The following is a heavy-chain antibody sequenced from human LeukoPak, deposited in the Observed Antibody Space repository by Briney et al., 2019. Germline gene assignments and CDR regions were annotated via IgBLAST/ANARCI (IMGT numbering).Heavy chain of an antibody. CDR2: INYSGNT. V-gene: IGHV4-59*11. J-gene: IGHJ4*02. CDR3: ARERDYDFDY. D-gene: IGHD3-16*01. CDR1: GASITRRY. Sequence: SETLSLTCTVSGASITRRYWSWIRQPPGKGLEWIGYINYSGNTNYNPSLKSRVTISVDTSKNQFSLKLSSVTAADTAVYYCARERDYDFDYWGQGTLVTVSS.